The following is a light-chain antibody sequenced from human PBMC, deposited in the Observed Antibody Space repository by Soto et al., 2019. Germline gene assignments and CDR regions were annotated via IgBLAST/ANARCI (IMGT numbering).Light chain of an antibody. CDR1: QSVSRY. V-gene: IGKV3-11*01. CDR3: QQRSNWPPIT. J-gene: IGKJ5*01. CDR2: DAS. Sequence: EMVLTQSPATLALSPGERATLSCRASQSVSRYLAWYQQKTGQAPRLLIYDASNRATGIPARFSGSGSGTDFTLTISSLEPEDFAVYYCQQRSNWPPITFGQGTRLEIK.